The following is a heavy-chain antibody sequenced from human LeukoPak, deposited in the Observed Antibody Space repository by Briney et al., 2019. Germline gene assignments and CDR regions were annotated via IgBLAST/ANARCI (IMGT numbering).Heavy chain of an antibody. J-gene: IGHJ4*02. CDR2: IYSGGNI. D-gene: IGHD5-12*01. Sequence: GGSLRLSCAASGFTVSSNYMNWVRQAPGKGLEWVSIIYSGGNIYYSDSVKGRFTISRDNSQNTLYLQMNSLRAEDTAVYYCARGDIVTTSNIDYWGQGTLVTVSS. CDR1: GFTVSSNY. V-gene: IGHV3-53*01. CDR3: ARGDIVTTSNIDY.